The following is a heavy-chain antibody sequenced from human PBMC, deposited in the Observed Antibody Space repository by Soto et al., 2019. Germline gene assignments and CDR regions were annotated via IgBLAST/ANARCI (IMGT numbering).Heavy chain of an antibody. CDR3: ARGAEVLPTRPLDNWFDP. D-gene: IGHD6-6*01. CDR1: GGSISSGGYY. V-gene: IGHV4-31*03. CDR2: IYYSGST. J-gene: IGHJ5*02. Sequence: TRSLTCTVSGGSISSGGYYWSWSRQHTVKSLEWIGYIYYSGSTYYNPSLKSRVTISVDTSKNQFSLKLSSVTAADTAVYYCARGAEVLPTRPLDNWFDPWGQGTLVTVS.